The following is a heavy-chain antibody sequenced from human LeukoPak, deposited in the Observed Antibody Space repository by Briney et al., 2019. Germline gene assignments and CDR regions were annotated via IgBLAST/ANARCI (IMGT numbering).Heavy chain of an antibody. CDR1: GYTFTIYY. CDR2: INPSGGST. D-gene: IGHD3-10*01. Sequence: ASVTVSFKGSGYTFTIYYMHWVRQAPGQGGGGMGLINPSGGSTSYAQKFQGRVTMTRDMSTSTVYMELSSLRSEDTAVYYCAREWGDYYGSGTQNYFDYCGQGTLVTVSS. J-gene: IGHJ4*02. CDR3: AREWGDYYGSGTQNYFDY. V-gene: IGHV1-46*01.